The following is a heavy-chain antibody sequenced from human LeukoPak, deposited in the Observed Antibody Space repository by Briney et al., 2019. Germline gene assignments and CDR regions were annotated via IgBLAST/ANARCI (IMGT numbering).Heavy chain of an antibody. CDR2: IYPGDSDT. J-gene: IGHJ4*02. D-gene: IGHD6-19*01. CDR3: ARRVSSGWYVYYFDY. CDR1: GYSFTSYW. Sequence: GESLKISCKGSGYSFTSYWIGWVRQMPGKGLEWMGTIYPGDSDTRYSPSFQGQVTISADKSISTAYLQWSSLKASDTAMYYCARRVSSGWYVYYFDYWGQGTLVTVSS. V-gene: IGHV5-51*01.